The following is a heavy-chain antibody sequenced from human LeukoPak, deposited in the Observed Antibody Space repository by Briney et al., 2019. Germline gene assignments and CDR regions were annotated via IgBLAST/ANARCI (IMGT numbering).Heavy chain of an antibody. V-gene: IGHV3-20*04. CDR1: GFTFDDYG. Sequence: GGSLRLTCAASGFTFDDYGMSWVRQGPGKGLEWVSGINRNGGSAGYADSVKGRFTISRDNVKNSLFLQMNSLRAGDTALYYCARDRGGSYMYLQHWGQGTLVTVSS. CDR3: ARDRGGSYMYLQH. J-gene: IGHJ1*01. D-gene: IGHD1-26*01. CDR2: INRNGGSA.